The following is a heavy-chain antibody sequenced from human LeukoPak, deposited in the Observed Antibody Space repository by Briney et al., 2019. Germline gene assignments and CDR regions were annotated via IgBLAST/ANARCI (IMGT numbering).Heavy chain of an antibody. J-gene: IGHJ4*02. Sequence: PGGSLRLSCGASGYTFSDYTMNWVRQAPGKGPEWISYISSGGSVMHYADSVKGRSTISRDNVENSLYLQMNSLRVEDTAVYYCTRDLEYWGQRVQVTVSS. CDR1: GYTFSDYT. CDR3: TRDLEY. CDR2: ISSGGSVM. V-gene: IGHV3-48*01.